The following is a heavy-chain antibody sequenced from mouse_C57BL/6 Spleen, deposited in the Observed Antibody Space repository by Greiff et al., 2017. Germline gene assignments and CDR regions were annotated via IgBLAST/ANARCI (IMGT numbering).Heavy chain of an antibody. Sequence: VQLQQSGAELARPGASVQLSCQASGYTFTSYGISWVKQRTGQGLEWIGEIYPRSGNTYYNEKFKGKVTLTADKSSSTAYMELSSLTSEDSAVYCFAREYYGSSIDYWGQGTTLTVSS. V-gene: IGHV1-81*01. CDR3: AREYYGSSIDY. D-gene: IGHD1-1*01. J-gene: IGHJ2*01. CDR1: GYTFTSYG. CDR2: IYPRSGNT.